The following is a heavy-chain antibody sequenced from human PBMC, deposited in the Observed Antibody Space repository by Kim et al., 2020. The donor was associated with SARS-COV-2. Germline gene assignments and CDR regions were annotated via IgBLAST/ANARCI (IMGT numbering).Heavy chain of an antibody. Sequence: ASVKVSCKASGYTFSSYGISWVRQAPGQGLEWMGWISVYNGNTNYAQNLQGRVTMTTDTSTSTAYMELRSLRSDDTAVYYCARGVSNSSWDYYYYYMDVWGKGTTVTVSS. D-gene: IGHD6-6*01. CDR2: ISVYNGNT. J-gene: IGHJ6*03. V-gene: IGHV1-18*01. CDR3: ARGVSNSSWDYYYYYMDV. CDR1: GYTFSSYG.